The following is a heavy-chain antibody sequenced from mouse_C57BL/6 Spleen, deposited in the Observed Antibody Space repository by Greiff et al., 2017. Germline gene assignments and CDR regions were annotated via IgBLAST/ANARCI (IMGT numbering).Heavy chain of an antibody. J-gene: IGHJ1*03. CDR2: IWSEGST. CDR3: ARHGYYGSSPLWYFDV. CDR1: GFSLTSYG. Sequence: QVQLKESGPGLVAPSQSLSITCTVSGFSLTSYGVHWVRQPPGKGLEWLVVIWSEGSTTYNSALKSRLSISKDNSKRQVFLKMNSLQTDDTAMYYCARHGYYGSSPLWYFDVWGTGTTVTVSA. D-gene: IGHD1-1*01. V-gene: IGHV2-6-1*01.